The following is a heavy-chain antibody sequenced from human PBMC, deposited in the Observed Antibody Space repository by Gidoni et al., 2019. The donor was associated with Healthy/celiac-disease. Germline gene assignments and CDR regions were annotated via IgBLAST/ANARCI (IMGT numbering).Heavy chain of an antibody. V-gene: IGHV3-23*01. D-gene: IGHD3-3*01. J-gene: IGHJ6*02. CDR2: ISGSGGST. CDR1: GFTFSSYA. CDR3: YDFWSGYYQRPYGMDV. Sequence: VQLLESGGGLVQPGGSLRLSCAASGFTFSSYAMSWVRQAPGKGLEWVSAISGSGGSTYYADSVKGRFTISRDNSKNTLYLQMNSLRAEDTAVYYCYDFWSGYYQRPYGMDVWGQGTTVTVSS.